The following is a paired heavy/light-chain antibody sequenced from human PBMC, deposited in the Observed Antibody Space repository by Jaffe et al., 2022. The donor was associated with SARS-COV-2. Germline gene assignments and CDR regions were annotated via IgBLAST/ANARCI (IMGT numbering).Heavy chain of an antibody. CDR2: ISYDGSNK. J-gene: IGHJ4*02. D-gene: IGHD4-17*01. CDR3: AKLGYDYGDYERPTWKNFDY. Sequence: QVQLVESGGGVVQPGRSLRLSCAASGFTFSSYGMHWVRQAPGKGLEWVAVISYDGSNKYYADSVKGRFTISRDNSKNTLYLQMNSLRAEDTAVYYCAKLGYDYGDYERPTWKNFDYWGQGTLVTVSS. V-gene: IGHV3-30*18. CDR1: GFTFSSYG.
Light chain of an antibody. J-gene: IGLJ3*02. V-gene: IGLV2-11*01. Sequence: QSALTQPRSVSGSPGQSVTISCTGTSSDVGGYNYVSWYQQHPGKAPKLMIYDVSKRPSGVPDRFSGSKSGNTASLTISGLQAEDEADYYCCSYAGSPWVFGGGTKLTVL. CDR2: DVS. CDR1: SSDVGGYNY. CDR3: CSYAGSPWV.